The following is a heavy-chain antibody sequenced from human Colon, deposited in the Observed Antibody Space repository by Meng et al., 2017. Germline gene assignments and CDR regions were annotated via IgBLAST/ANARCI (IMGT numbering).Heavy chain of an antibody. Sequence: QVQLQESGPGLVKPSQTLSPTCTVSGDSISGGDYYWSWIRQPPGRGLEWIGCVSYGGSTHYNPSVRSRVSISVDTSKNQFSLRLSSVTAADTAVYYCARGVGLSGWFDYWGQGTLVTVSS. D-gene: IGHD6-19*01. CDR2: VSYGGST. CDR1: GDSISGGDYY. V-gene: IGHV4-30-4*01. J-gene: IGHJ4*02. CDR3: ARGVGLSGWFDY.